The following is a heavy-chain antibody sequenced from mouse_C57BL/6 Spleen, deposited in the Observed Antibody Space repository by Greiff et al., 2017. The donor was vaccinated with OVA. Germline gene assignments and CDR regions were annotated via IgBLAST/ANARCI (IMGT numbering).Heavy chain of an antibody. CDR2: ISYDGSN. CDR1: GYSITSGYY. D-gene: IGHD2-3*01. Sequence: EVKLEESGPGLVKPSQSLSLTCSVTGYSITSGYYWNWIRQFPGNKLEWMGYISYDGSNNYNPSLKNRISITRDTSKNQFFLKLNSVTTEDTATYYCARVGDGPYYFDYWGQGTTLTVSS. J-gene: IGHJ2*01. V-gene: IGHV3-6*01. CDR3: ARVGDGPYYFDY.